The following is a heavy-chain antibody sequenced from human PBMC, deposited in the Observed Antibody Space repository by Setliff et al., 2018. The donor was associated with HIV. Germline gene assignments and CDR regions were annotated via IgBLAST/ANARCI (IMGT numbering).Heavy chain of an antibody. V-gene: IGHV4-39*01. J-gene: IGHJ3*02. CDR2: IYYRGST. Sequence: SETLSLTCTVSGVSISSSSYYWGWIRQPPGKGLEWIGSIYYRGSTYYKPSLKSRVTISVDTSKNQFSLKLSSVTAADTAVYYCARRIQFSQLWEAFDILGQGTMVTVSS. CDR1: GVSISSSSYY. D-gene: IGHD5-18*01. CDR3: ARRIQFSQLWEAFDI.